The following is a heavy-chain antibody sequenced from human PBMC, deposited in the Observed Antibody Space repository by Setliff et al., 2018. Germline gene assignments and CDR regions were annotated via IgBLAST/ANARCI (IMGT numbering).Heavy chain of an antibody. V-gene: IGHV1-18*01. CDR2: INNYNTNT. CDR3: ARINFYVSSGFYYASDY. CDR1: GYTFTNYG. J-gene: IGHJ4*02. Sequence: ASVKVSCKTSGYTFTNYGITWVRQAPGQGLEWMGWINNYNTNTNYAQKLLDRLTMTTDTSTSTAYMELKDLTSDDTALYYCARINFYVSSGFYYASDYWGQGTLVTVSS. D-gene: IGHD3-22*01.